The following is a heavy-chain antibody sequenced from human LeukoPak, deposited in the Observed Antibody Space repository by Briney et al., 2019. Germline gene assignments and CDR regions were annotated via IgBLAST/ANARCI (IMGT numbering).Heavy chain of an antibody. J-gene: IGHJ4*02. D-gene: IGHD3-10*01. V-gene: IGHV3-23*01. CDR3: AKDPPDYYGSGSSDIGY. CDR1: GFTFSSYA. Sequence: EGSLRLSCAASGFTFSSYAMSWVRQAPGKGLEWVSAISGSGGSTYYADSVKGRFTISRDNSKNTLYLQMNSLRAEDTAVYYCAKDPPDYYGSGSSDIGYWGQGTLVTVSS. CDR2: ISGSGGST.